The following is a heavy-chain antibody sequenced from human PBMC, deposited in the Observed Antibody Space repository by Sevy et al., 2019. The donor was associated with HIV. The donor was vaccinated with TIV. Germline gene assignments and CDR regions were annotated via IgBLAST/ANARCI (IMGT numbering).Heavy chain of an antibody. CDR1: GGTFSSYA. J-gene: IGHJ2*01. D-gene: IGHD5-12*01. CDR3: ASLIGRERWLQLSGGHQNWYFDL. V-gene: IGHV1-69*13. CDR2: IIPIFGTA. Sequence: ASVKVSCKASGGTFSSYAISWVRQAPGQGLEWMGGIIPIFGTANYAQKFQGRVTITADESTSTAYMELGSLRSEDTAVYYCASLIGRERWLQLSGGHQNWYFDLWGRGTLVTVSS.